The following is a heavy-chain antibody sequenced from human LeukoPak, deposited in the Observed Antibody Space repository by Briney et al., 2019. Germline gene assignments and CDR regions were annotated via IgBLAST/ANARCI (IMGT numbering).Heavy chain of an antibody. CDR3: AREEYSSSLFYFDY. Sequence: SETLSLTCAVSGYSISSGYYWGWIRQPPGKGLEWIGSIYHSGSTYYNPSLKSRVTISVDTSKNQFSLKLSSVTAADTAVYYCAREEYSSSLFYFDYWGQGTLVTVSA. D-gene: IGHD6-6*01. CDR1: GYSISSGYY. CDR2: IYHSGST. V-gene: IGHV4-38-2*02. J-gene: IGHJ4*02.